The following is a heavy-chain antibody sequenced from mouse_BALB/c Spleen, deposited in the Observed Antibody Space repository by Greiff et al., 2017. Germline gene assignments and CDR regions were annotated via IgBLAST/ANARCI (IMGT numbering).Heavy chain of an antibody. CDR2: IDPETGGT. V-gene: IGHV1-15*01. D-gene: IGHD4-1*01. J-gene: IGHJ3*01. CDR1: GYTFTDYD. Sequence: QVQLQQSGAELVRPGASVTLSCKASGYTFTDYDMPWVKQTPVHGLEWIGAIDPETGGTAYNQKFKGKATLTADKSSSTAYMELRSLTSEDTAVYYCAANWDGGWFAYWGQGTLVTVSA. CDR3: AANWDGGWFAY.